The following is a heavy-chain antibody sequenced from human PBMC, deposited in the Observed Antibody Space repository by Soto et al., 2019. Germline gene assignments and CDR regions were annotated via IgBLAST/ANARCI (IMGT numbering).Heavy chain of an antibody. CDR2: ISGSGGST. CDR1: GFTFSSYA. D-gene: IGHD3-10*01. V-gene: IGHV3-23*01. J-gene: IGHJ4*02. Sequence: SLRLSCAASGFTFSSYAMSWVRQAPGKGLEWVSAISGSGGSTYYADSVKGRFTISRDNSKNTLYLQMNSLRAEDTAVYYRARTVRGVFYFDYWGQGTLVTVSS. CDR3: ARTVRGVFYFDY.